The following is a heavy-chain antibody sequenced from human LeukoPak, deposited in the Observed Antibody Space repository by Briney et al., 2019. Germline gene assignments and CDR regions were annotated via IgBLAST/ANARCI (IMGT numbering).Heavy chain of an antibody. CDR2: ISGSGVNT. V-gene: IGHV3-23*01. CDR1: GFTFDNYA. D-gene: IGHD4/OR15-4a*01. CDR3: ARDTSFNYGAHAMDV. J-gene: IGHJ6*02. Sequence: GGSLRLSCAASGFTFDNYAMNWVRQAPGKGLEWVLGISGSGVNTYYADSVKGQFTISRDNSKNTLYLQLNSLRGEDTAIYCARDTSFNYGAHAMDVWGQGTTVTVSS.